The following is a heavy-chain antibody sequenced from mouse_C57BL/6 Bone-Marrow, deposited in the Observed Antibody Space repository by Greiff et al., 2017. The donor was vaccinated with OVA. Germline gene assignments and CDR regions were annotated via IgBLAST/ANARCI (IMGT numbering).Heavy chain of an antibody. V-gene: IGHV1-69*01. J-gene: IGHJ4*01. CDR2: IDPSDSYT. CDR1: GYTFTSYW. D-gene: IGHD2-4*01. Sequence: QVQLQQPGAELVMPGASVKLSCKASGYTFTSYWMHWVKQRPGQGLEWIGEIDPSDSYTNYNQKFKGKSTLTVDKSSSTAYMQLSSLTSEDSAVYYCARGGYDYGDYYAMDYWGQGTSVTVSS. CDR3: ARGGYDYGDYYAMDY.